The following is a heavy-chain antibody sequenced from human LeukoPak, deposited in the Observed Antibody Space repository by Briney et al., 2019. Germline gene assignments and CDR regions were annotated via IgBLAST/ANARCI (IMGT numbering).Heavy chain of an antibody. D-gene: IGHD3-3*01. CDR1: AFTLSNYS. Sequence: PGGSLRLTCAASAFTLSNYSMAWVRQAPGKGLECISYISSSSRAIYYADSVKGRFTISRHNAKNSLSVQMTALRAEDTAVYYCARLFWNGYYPISFDHYYGMDVWGQGTTVTVSS. V-gene: IGHV3-48*01. CDR3: ARLFWNGYYPISFDHYYGMDV. J-gene: IGHJ6*02. CDR2: ISSSSRAI.